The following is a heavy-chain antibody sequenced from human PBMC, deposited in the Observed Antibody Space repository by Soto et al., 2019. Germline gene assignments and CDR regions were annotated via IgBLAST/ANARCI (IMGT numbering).Heavy chain of an antibody. CDR3: TCSGKYSYNNRFYP. Sequence: GGSLRLSCATSGFTFSSYWMHLVRQAPGKGLVWVSLINTDGSTTSYADSVKGRFTISRDNAKNTLYLQMNSLRAEDTALYYCTCSGKYSYNNRFYPLAQRTSVPVSS. D-gene: IGHD3-10*02. CDR2: INTDGSTT. CDR1: GFTFSSYW. J-gene: IGHJ5*02. V-gene: IGHV3-74*01.